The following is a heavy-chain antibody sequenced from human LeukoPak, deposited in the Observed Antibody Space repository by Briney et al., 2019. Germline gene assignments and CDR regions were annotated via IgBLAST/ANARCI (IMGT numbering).Heavy chain of an antibody. CDR2: ISGSGGST. CDR1: GFTFSSYG. CDR3: AKDSGRRYYDSSGSDY. J-gene: IGHJ4*02. Sequence: GGSLRLSCAASGFTFSSYGMSWVRQAPGKGLEWVSAISGSGGSTYYADSVKGRFTISRDNSKTTLYLQMNSLRAEDTAVYYCAKDSGRRYYDSSGSDYWGQGTLVTVSS. D-gene: IGHD3-22*01. V-gene: IGHV3-23*01.